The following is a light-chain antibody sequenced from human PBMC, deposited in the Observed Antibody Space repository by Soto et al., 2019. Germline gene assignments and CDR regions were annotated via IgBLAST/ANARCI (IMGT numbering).Light chain of an antibody. CDR1: QSVGSN. J-gene: IGKJ2*01. Sequence: EIVMTQSPATLSVSPGERVTLSCRASQSVGSNLAWYQQKPGQAPRLLIYEASTRATGIPARFSGSGSATEFTLTIGSLQSEDFAVYYGQQYNNWPPMYTFGQGAKLEIK. CDR3: QQYNNWPPMYT. CDR2: EAS. V-gene: IGKV3-15*01.